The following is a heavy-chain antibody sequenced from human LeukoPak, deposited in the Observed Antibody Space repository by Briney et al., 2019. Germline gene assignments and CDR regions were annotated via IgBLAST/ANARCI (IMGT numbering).Heavy chain of an antibody. CDR2: IYYSGST. J-gene: IGHJ6*03. Sequence: SETLSLTCTVSGGSISSSSYYWGWIRQPPGKGLEWIGSIYYSGSTYYNPSLKSRVTISVDTSKNQFSLKLSSVTAADTPVYYCEAIVVVPAAMSYYYMDVWGKGTTVTISS. CDR3: EAIVVVPAAMSYYYMDV. V-gene: IGHV4-39*01. CDR1: GGSISSSSYY. D-gene: IGHD2-2*01.